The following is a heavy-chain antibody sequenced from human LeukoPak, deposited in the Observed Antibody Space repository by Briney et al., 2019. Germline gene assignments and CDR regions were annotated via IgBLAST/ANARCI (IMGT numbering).Heavy chain of an antibody. CDR3: ARGPIHLWLHNGMDV. CDR2: IRSKAHRRTT. Sequence: GGSQRLSCTASGFTFGDHSMSWARQAPGKGLEWVGFIRSKAHRRTTEYAASVNGRFTISRDDSISIAYLQMNSLKTEDTAVYYCARGPIHLWLHNGMDVWGQGTTVIVSS. J-gene: IGHJ6*02. CDR1: GFTFGDHS. V-gene: IGHV3-49*04. D-gene: IGHD5-18*01.